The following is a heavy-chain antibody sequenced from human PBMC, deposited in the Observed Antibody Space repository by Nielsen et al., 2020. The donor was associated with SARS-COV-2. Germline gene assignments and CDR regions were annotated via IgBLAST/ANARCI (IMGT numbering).Heavy chain of an antibody. J-gene: IGHJ4*02. CDR3: ARGVYSDSSGLFADYFDY. CDR1: GFTFSSYA. V-gene: IGHV3-23*01. D-gene: IGHD3-22*01. Sequence: GESLKISYAASGFTFSSYAMSWVRQAPGKGLEWVSAISGSGGSTYYADSVKGRFTISRDNSKNTLYLQMNSLRAEDTAVYYCARGVYSDSSGLFADYFDYWGQGTLVTVSS. CDR2: ISGSGGST.